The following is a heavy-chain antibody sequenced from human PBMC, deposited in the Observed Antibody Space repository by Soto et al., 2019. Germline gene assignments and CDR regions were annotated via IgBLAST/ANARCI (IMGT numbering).Heavy chain of an antibody. Sequence: PGGSLRLSCAASGFTFARYSMNWVRQAPGKGLEWVSSISSTTNYIYYADSMKGRFTVSRDNAKNSVYLEMNSLSAEDTAVYYCARESEDLTSNFDYWGQGTLVTVSS. CDR3: ARESEDLTSNFDY. CDR2: ISSTTNYI. CDR1: GFTFARYS. J-gene: IGHJ4*02. V-gene: IGHV3-21*01.